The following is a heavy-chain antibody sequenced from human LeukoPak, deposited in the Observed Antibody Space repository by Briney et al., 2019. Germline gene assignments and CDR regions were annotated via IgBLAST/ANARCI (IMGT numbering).Heavy chain of an antibody. CDR2: IGSSGAPI. J-gene: IGHJ6*02. D-gene: IGHD3-10*01. Sequence: GGSLRLSCAASGFSFSTYAMNWVRQAPGKGLEWLAYIGSSGAPIYYADSVKGRFTISRDNAKNSLFLQMNSLRDEDTAVYYCARVGRGVYGMDVWGQGTTVTVSS. CDR1: GFSFSTYA. CDR3: ARVGRGVYGMDV. V-gene: IGHV3-48*02.